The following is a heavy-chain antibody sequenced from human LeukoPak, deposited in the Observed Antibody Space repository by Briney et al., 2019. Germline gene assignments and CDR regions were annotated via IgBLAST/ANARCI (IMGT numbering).Heavy chain of an antibody. V-gene: IGHV3-23*01. J-gene: IGHJ4*02. CDR2: ISGSGGST. D-gene: IGHD5-24*01. CDR1: GFTFSNYA. Sequence: GGSLRLSCAASGFTFSNYAMSWVRQAPGKGLEWVSAISGSGGSTYYADSVKGRFTISRDNSKNTLYLQMNSLRAEDTAVYYCAKATRDGYKYFDYWGQGTLVTVSS. CDR3: AKATRDGYKYFDY.